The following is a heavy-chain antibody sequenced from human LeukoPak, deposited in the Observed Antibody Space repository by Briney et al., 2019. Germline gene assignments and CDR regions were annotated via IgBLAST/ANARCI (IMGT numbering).Heavy chain of an antibody. D-gene: IGHD4-17*01. CDR1: GFTFSSYW. CDR2: IKQDGSEK. J-gene: IGHJ4*02. Sequence: PGGSLRLSCAASGFTFSSYWMSWVRQAPGKGLEWVANIKQDGSEKYYVDSVKGRFTISRDNAKNSLYLQMNSLRAEDTAVYYCARVLTYGDYVPDYWGQGTLVTVSS. V-gene: IGHV3-7*01. CDR3: ARVLTYGDYVPDY.